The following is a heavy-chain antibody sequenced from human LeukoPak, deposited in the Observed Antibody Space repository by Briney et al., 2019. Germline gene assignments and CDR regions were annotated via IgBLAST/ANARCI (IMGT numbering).Heavy chain of an antibody. V-gene: IGHV3-23*01. D-gene: IGHD2-15*01. CDR3: AKDLSVVAATKGPDY. CDR1: GLTVSSNY. J-gene: IGHJ4*02. CDR2: ISGSGGST. Sequence: GGPLRLSCAASGLTVSSNYMSWVRQAPGKGLEWVSAISGSGGSTYYADSVKGRFTISRDNSKNTLYLQMNSLRAEDTAVYYCAKDLSVVAATKGPDYWGQGTLVTVSS.